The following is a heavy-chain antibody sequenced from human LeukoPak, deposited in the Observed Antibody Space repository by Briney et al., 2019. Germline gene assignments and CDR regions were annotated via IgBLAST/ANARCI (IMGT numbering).Heavy chain of an antibody. J-gene: IGHJ4*02. CDR2: ISSTLYST. CDR3: ARSRLTSFDY. Sequence: GGSLKLSCAASGFTFSRYNMVWVRQAPGKGLEWISYISSTLYSTFYTDSVKGRFTISRDNAKNSLFLQMNGLRAGDTAVYYCARSRLTSFDYWGQGTLVAVSS. CDR1: GFTFSRYN. V-gene: IGHV3-48*01.